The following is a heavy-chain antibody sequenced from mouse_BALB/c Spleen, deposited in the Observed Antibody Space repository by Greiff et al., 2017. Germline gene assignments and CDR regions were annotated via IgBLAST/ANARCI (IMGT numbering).Heavy chain of an antibody. CDR1: GFTFSDYY. V-gene: IGHV5-4*02. J-gene: IGHJ2*01. D-gene: IGHD2-14*01. CDR2: ISDGGSYT. CDR3: ARGVLGFWGFDY. Sequence: DVHLVESGGGLVKPGGSLKLSCAASGFTFSDYYMYWVRQTPEKRLEWVATISDGGSYTYYPDSVKGRFTISRDNAKNNLYLQMSSLKSEDTAMYYCARGVLGFWGFDYWGQGTTLTVSS.